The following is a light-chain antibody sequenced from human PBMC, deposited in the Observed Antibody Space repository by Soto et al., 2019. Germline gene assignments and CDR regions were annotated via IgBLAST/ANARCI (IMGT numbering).Light chain of an antibody. Sequence: QSALTQPRSVSGSPGQSVTISCTGISSDGGGYRSVSWYQQHPGKPPKLILYDVNKGPSGVPDRVSGSRSGNTASLTISGLQTEDEADYYCCSYAGSYILVGGGTKLTVL. J-gene: IGLJ2*01. CDR2: DVN. CDR3: CSYAGSYIL. V-gene: IGLV2-11*01. CDR1: SSDGGGYRS.